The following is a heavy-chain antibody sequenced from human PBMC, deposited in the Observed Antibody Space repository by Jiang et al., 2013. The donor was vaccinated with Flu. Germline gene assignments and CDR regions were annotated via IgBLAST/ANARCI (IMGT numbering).Heavy chain of an antibody. V-gene: IGHV5-51*03. CDR2: IYPGDSDT. J-gene: IGHJ4*02. D-gene: IGHD2-2*01. Sequence: GAEVKKPGESLKISCKGSGYSFPSYSIGWVRQMPGKGLEWMGIIYPGDSDTRYSPSFQGQVTISADKSISAAYLQWSSLKASDTAMYYCARGDCSRTSCYSFDYWGQGTLVTVSS. CDR1: GYSFPSYS. CDR3: ARGDCSRTSCYSFDY.